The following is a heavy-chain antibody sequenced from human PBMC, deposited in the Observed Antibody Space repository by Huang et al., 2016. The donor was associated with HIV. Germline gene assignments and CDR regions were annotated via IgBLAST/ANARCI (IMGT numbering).Heavy chain of an antibody. CDR1: GGSFTGNY. CDR2: VNDSGAT. Sequence: QMQLQQRGAGLLTPSETLSLTCGVSGGSFTGNYLTWIRQAPGKGLEWIGEVNDSGATNYNPSLNGRFTISLYKSNRELSLNLRSVTAADTAVYYCARQWTILEWLLGLDVWGQGTTVIVSS. CDR3: ARQWTILEWLLGLDV. J-gene: IGHJ6*02. V-gene: IGHV4-34*02. D-gene: IGHD3-3*01.